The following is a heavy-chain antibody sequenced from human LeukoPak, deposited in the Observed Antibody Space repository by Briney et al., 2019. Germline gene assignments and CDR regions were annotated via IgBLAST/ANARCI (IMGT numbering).Heavy chain of an antibody. J-gene: IGHJ4*02. V-gene: IGHV3-23*01. CDR3: ARGGYGYGDFFDY. CDR1: GFTFSSYA. D-gene: IGHD4-17*01. Sequence: GGSLRLSCAASGFTFSSYAMSWVRQAPGKGLEWVSAISGSGGTTYYADSVRGRFTISRDNSKNTLYLQMNSLRAEDTAVYYCARGGYGYGDFFDYWGQGTLVTVSS. CDR2: ISGSGGTT.